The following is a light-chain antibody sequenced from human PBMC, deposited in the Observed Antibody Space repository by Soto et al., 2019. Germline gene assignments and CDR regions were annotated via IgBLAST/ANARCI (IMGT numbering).Light chain of an antibody. J-gene: IGLJ2*01. Sequence: QSVLTQPASVSGSPGQSITISCTGTSSDIGGYDYVSWYQHHPGKAPKLMIYEVSKRPSGVPDRFSGSKSGNTASLTVSGLQAEDDADYYCSSYVGSNTLAFGGGTKLTVL. CDR1: SSDIGGYDY. CDR2: EVS. V-gene: IGLV2-8*01. CDR3: SSYVGSNTLA.